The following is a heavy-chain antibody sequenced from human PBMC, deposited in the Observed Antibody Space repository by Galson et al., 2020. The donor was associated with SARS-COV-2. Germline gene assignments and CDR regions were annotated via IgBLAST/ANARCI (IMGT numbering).Heavy chain of an antibody. V-gene: IGHV1-24*01. Sequence: ASVKVSSKVSGYTLTELSMHWVRQAPGKGLEWMGGFDPEDGETIYAQKFRGRVTMTEDTSTDTAYMELSSLRSEDTAVYYCATGSAAAVNNWFDPWGQGTLVTVSS. J-gene: IGHJ5*02. CDR3: ATGSAAAVNNWFDP. CDR1: GYTLTELS. CDR2: FDPEDGET.